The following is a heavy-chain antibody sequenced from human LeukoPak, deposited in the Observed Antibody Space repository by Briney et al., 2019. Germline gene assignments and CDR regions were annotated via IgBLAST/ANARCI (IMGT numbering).Heavy chain of an antibody. D-gene: IGHD4-11*01. CDR1: GFLFTRYW. V-gene: IGHV3-7*01. Sequence: GGSLRLSCEASGFLFTRYWMSWVRQTPGKGPEWVAHIKENGNEQYYADSVKGRFTICRDNVKQSLCLQMNNLRVEDTAVYYCARGPGDYDASDIWGQGTVVTVSS. CDR3: ARGPGDYDASDI. J-gene: IGHJ3*02. CDR2: IKENGNEQ.